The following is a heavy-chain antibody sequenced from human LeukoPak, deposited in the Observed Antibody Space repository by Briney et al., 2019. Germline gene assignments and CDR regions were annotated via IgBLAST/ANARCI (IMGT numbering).Heavy chain of an antibody. CDR1: GFTFSSYA. D-gene: IGHD3-22*01. V-gene: IGHV3-30*01. CDR2: ISYDGSNK. J-gene: IGHJ5*02. CDR3: ARDDDSSGYWDP. Sequence: GGSLRLSCAASGFTFSSYAMHWVRQAPGKGLEWVAVISYDGSNKYYADSVKGRFTISRDNSKNTLYLQMNSLRAEDTAVYYCARDDDSSGYWDPWGQGTLVTVSS.